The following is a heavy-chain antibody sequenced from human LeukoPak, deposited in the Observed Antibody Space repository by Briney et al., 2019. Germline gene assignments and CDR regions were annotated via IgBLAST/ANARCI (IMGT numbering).Heavy chain of an antibody. CDR1: GFTFSSYW. J-gene: IGHJ4*02. CDR2: IKQDGSEK. CDR3: ARDFKGKIAAAPFY. V-gene: IGHV3-7*01. D-gene: IGHD6-13*01. Sequence: GGSLRLSCAASGFTFSSYWMSWVRQAPGKGLEWVANIKQDGSEKYYVDSVKGRFTISRDNAKNSLYLQMNSLRAEDTAVYYCARDFKGKIAAAPFYWGQGTLVTVSS.